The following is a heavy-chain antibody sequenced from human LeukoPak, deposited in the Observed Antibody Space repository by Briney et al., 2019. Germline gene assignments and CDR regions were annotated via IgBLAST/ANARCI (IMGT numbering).Heavy chain of an antibody. D-gene: IGHD4-23*01. J-gene: IGHJ4*02. CDR1: GFSFTTYA. CDR2: INPADGGT. CDR3: ARRLKGSFGNPFDY. V-gene: IGHV1-3*01. Sequence: GASVKVSCKASGFSFTTYAIHWVRQAPGQRLEWMGWINPADGGTRYSQKFQGRVSITRDTSATTAYMELSSLRSEVTAVYYCARRLKGSFGNPFDYWGQGTLVTVSS.